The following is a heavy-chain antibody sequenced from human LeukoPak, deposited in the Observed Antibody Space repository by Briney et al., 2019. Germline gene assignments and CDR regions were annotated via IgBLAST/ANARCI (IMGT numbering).Heavy chain of an antibody. CDR3: TTGRRDGYNRAFDF. J-gene: IGHJ3*01. Sequence: QPGESLRLSCAASGFTFRTYDMHWVRQGKEEGLEWVSAIGTAGDTYYAGSVKGRFTISGENAKNSLFLQMNSLTAGDTAVYYCTTGRRDGYNRAFDFWGKGTRVTVSS. CDR1: GFTFRTYD. CDR2: IGTAGDT. V-gene: IGHV3-13*01. D-gene: IGHD5-24*01.